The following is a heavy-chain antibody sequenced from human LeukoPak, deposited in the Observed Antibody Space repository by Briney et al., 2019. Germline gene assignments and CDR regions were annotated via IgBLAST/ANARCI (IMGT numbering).Heavy chain of an antibody. D-gene: IGHD5-24*01. J-gene: IGHJ4*02. CDR3: ARHADVYNPFDY. Sequence: SETLSLTCAVYGGSFSGYYWSWIRQPPGKGLEWIGYIKHSGSTNYNPSLKSRVTISADTSKNQVSLKVSTVTAADTAVYYCARHADVYNPFDYWGQGTPVTVSP. V-gene: IGHV4-59*08. CDR1: GGSFSGYY. CDR2: IKHSGST.